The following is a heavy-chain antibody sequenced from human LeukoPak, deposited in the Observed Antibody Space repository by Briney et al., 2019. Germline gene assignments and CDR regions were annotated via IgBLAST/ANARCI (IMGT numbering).Heavy chain of an antibody. J-gene: IGHJ4*02. CDR1: GDSVSGFY. Sequence: PSETLSLTCTVSGDSVSGFYWSWIRQPPGKGLEWIGYVYYSGSTNYNPSLKSRVTISVDTSKNQFSLKLSSVTAADTAVYYCAKTGRGDGYNFFDYWGQGTLVTVSS. D-gene: IGHD5-24*01. V-gene: IGHV4-59*02. CDR2: VYYSGST. CDR3: AKTGRGDGYNFFDY.